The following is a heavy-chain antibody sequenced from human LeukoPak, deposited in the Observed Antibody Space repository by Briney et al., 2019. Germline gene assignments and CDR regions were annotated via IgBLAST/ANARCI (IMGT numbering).Heavy chain of an antibody. Sequence: SETLSLTCTVSGGSISSYYWSRIRQPPGKGLEWIGYIYYSGSTNYNPSLKSRVTISVDTSKNQFSLKLSSVTAADTAVYYCARELGGYLDYWGQGTLVTVSS. CDR1: GGSISSYY. J-gene: IGHJ4*02. V-gene: IGHV4-59*12. CDR2: IYYSGST. D-gene: IGHD3-10*01. CDR3: ARELGGYLDY.